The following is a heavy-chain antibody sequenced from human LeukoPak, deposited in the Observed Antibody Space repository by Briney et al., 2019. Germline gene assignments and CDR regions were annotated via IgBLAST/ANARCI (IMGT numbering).Heavy chain of an antibody. CDR1: GGTFSSYT. CDR2: IIPILGIA. D-gene: IGHD6-6*01. J-gene: IGHJ4*02. CDR3: ARDLLYSSSSLTFDY. Sequence: SVKVSCKASGGTFSSYTISWVRQAPGQGLEWMGRIIPILGIANYAQMFQGRVTITADKSTSTAYMELSSLRSEDTAVYYCARDLLYSSSSLTFDYWGQGTLVTVSS. V-gene: IGHV1-69*04.